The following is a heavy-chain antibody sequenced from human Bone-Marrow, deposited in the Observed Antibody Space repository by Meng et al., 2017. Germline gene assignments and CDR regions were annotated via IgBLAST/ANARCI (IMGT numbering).Heavy chain of an antibody. D-gene: IGHD3-3*01. CDR1: GYTFTSYD. CDR2: INPSGGST. V-gene: IGHV1-46*01. J-gene: IGHJ3*02. Sequence: ASVKVSCKASGYTFTSYDINWVRQATGQGLEWMGIINPSGGSTSYAQKFQGRVTMTRDTSTSTVYMELSSLRSEDTAVYYCARDLYTIFGVVTPDAFDIWGQGTMVTVSS. CDR3: ARDLYTIFGVVTPDAFDI.